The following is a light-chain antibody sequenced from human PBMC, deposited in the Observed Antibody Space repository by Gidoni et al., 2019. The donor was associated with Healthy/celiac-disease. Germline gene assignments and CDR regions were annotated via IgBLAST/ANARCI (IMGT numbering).Light chain of an antibody. CDR2: KAA. Sequence: DIQMTQSPSTLSASVGYRVTITCRASQSISSWLAWYQQKPGKAPKLLIYKAASLESGVPSRFIGSGSGTEFTLTISSLQPDDFATYYCQQYNSYSWTFXQXTKVEIK. J-gene: IGKJ1*01. CDR3: QQYNSYSWT. CDR1: QSISSW. V-gene: IGKV1-5*03.